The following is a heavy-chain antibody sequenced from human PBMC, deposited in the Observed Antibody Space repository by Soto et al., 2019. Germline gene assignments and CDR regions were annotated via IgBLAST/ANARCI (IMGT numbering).Heavy chain of an antibody. D-gene: IGHD2-15*01. CDR1: GGSISSYY. CDR3: ARVVACPSPTYYFDY. Sequence: QVQLQESGPGLVKPSETLSLTCTVSGGSISSYYWSWIRQPPGKGLEWIGYIYYSGSTNYNPSLKSRVTISVDTAKHQFALKLSSVTAADAAVYYCARVVACPSPTYYFDYWGQGTLVTVSS. V-gene: IGHV4-59*01. CDR2: IYYSGST. J-gene: IGHJ4*02.